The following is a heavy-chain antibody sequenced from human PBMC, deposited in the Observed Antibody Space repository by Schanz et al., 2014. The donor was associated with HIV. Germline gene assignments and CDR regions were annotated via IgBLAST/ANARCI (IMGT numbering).Heavy chain of an antibody. CDR3: ARGQDWPGPRLDH. CDR2: INPNSGGT. V-gene: IGHV1-2*02. D-gene: IGHD3-9*01. CDR1: GYTFSAYY. Sequence: QVHLVQSGAEVRKPGASVKVSCKASGYTFSAYYIHWVRQAPGQGLEWMGWINPNSGGTNPAQNFQGRAPLPMDTSISTAYMELSRLRSDDTAVYYCARGQDWPGPRLDHWGHGTLVLVSS. J-gene: IGHJ5*02.